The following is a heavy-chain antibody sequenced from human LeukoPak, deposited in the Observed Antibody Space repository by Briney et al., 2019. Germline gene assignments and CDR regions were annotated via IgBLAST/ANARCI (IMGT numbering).Heavy chain of an antibody. Sequence: GRSLRLSCAASGFTFSSYGMHWVRQAPGKGLEWVAVISYDGSNKYYADSVKGRFTISRDNSKNTLYLQMNSLRAEDTAVYYCARTLRLEYYDFWSGYYDYWGQGTLVTVSS. V-gene: IGHV3-30*03. CDR2: ISYDGSNK. CDR3: ARTLRLEYYDFWSGYYDY. D-gene: IGHD3-3*01. CDR1: GFTFSSYG. J-gene: IGHJ4*02.